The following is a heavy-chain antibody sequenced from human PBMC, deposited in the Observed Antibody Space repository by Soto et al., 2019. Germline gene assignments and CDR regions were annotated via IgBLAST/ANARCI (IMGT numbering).Heavy chain of an antibody. CDR3: AKLRGSPIEMYYFDY. J-gene: IGHJ4*02. CDR1: GFTFSSYA. Sequence: GGSLRLSCAASGFTFSSYAMSWVRQAPGKGLEWVSAISRSGVTTYYGDSVKGRFTISRDNSEDTLYLQMNSLRAEDTAIYYCAKLRGSPIEMYYFDYRGQGTLVTVSS. V-gene: IGHV3-23*01. D-gene: IGHD2-15*01. CDR2: ISRSGVTT.